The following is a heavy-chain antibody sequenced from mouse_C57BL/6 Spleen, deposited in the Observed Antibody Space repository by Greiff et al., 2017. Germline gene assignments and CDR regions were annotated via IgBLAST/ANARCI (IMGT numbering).Heavy chain of an antibody. D-gene: IGHD2-1*01. V-gene: IGHV1-50*01. CDR2: IDPSDSYT. J-gene: IGHJ3*01. CDR3: ARDYGNYVAWFAY. CDR1: GYTFTSYW. Sequence: QVQLQQPGAELVKPGASVKLSCKASGYTFTSYWMQWVKQRPGQGLEWIGEIDPSDSYTNYNQKFKGKATLTVDTSSSTAYMQLSSLTSEDSAVYYWARDYGNYVAWFAYWGQGTLVTVSA.